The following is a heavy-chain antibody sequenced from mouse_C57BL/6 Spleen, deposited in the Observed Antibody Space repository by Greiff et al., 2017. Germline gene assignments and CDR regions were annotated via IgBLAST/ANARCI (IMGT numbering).Heavy chain of an antibody. CDR2: IDPSDSET. J-gene: IGHJ3*01. D-gene: IGHD2-5*01. V-gene: IGHV1-52*01. Sequence: QVQLQQPGAELVRPGSSVKLSCKASGYTFTSYWMHWVKQRPIQGLEWIGNIDPSDSETHYNQKFKDKATLTVDKSSSTAYMQLSSLTSEDSAVYYCASAGYSNLGWFAYWGQGTLVTVSA. CDR3: ASAGYSNLGWFAY. CDR1: GYTFTSYW.